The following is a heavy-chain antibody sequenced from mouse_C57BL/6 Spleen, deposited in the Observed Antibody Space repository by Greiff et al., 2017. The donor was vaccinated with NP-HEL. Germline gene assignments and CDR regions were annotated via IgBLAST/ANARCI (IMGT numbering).Heavy chain of an antibody. V-gene: IGHV10-1*01. CDR1: GFSFNTYA. J-gene: IGHJ1*03. CDR3: VRGYGSPYWYFDV. D-gene: IGHD1-1*01. CDR2: IRSKSNNYAT. Sequence: EVQGVESGGGLVQPKGSLKLSCAASGFSFNTYAMNWVRQAPGKGLEWVARIRSKSNNYATYYADSVKDRFTISRDDSESMLYLQMNNLKTEDTAMYYCVRGYGSPYWYFDVWGTGTTVTVSS.